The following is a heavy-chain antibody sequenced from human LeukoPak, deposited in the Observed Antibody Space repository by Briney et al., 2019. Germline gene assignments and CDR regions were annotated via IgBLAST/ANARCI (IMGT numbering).Heavy chain of an antibody. CDR1: GYTFTGYY. CDR3: GRDFRDSLDY. V-gene: IGHV1-2*02. Sequence: VAPVKVSFKASGYTFTGYYMHWVRQAPGQGLEWMGWINPDSGGTNFAQKFQGRVTMTRDTSISTAYMELSRLRSDDTAVYYCGRDFRDSLDYWGQGTLVTVSS. J-gene: IGHJ4*02. CDR2: INPDSGGT.